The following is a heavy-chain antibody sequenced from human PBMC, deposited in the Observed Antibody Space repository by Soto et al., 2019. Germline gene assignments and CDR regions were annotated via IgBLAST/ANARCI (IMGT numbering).Heavy chain of an antibody. J-gene: IGHJ6*02. CDR2: IKQDGGQT. D-gene: IGHD5-12*01. V-gene: IGHV3-7*01. CDR3: ARGCNGYENWPPYYYYGMDV. CDR1: GFTFDSYW. Sequence: EVQLVESGGGFVQPGGSLRLSCAASGFTFDSYWMTWVRQAPGKGLEWVAHIKQDGGQTYYVDSVKGRFTISRDNAKTSLYLQMNSLRAEDTSVYFCARGCNGYENWPPYYYYGMDVWGQGTTVTVSS.